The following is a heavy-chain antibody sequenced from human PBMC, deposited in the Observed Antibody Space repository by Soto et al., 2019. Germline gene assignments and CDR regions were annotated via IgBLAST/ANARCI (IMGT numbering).Heavy chain of an antibody. D-gene: IGHD3-22*01. CDR3: AKDHHDSYGMDV. CDR1: GFTFDDYT. V-gene: IGHV3-43*01. Sequence: EVQLVESGGVVVQPGGSLRLSCAASGFTFDDYTMHWVRQAPGKGLEWVSLISWDGGSTYYADSVKGRFTISRDNSKNSLYLQMNSLRTEDTALYYCAKDHHDSYGMDVWGQGTTVTVSS. CDR2: ISWDGGST. J-gene: IGHJ6*02.